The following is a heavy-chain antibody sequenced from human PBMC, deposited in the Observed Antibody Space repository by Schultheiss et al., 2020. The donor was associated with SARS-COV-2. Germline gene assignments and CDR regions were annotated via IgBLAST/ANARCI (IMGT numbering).Heavy chain of an antibody. CDR3: ARDVDSSAWNGMDV. J-gene: IGHJ6*02. CDR2: ISSSGSTI. Sequence: GGSLRLSCAASGFTFSSYAMSWVRQAPGKGLEWVSYISSSGSTIYYADSVKGRFTISRDNSKSTLYLQMNSLRADDTAVYYCARDVDSSAWNGMDVWGQGTTVTVSS. D-gene: IGHD6-19*01. CDR1: GFTFSSYA. V-gene: IGHV3-48*01.